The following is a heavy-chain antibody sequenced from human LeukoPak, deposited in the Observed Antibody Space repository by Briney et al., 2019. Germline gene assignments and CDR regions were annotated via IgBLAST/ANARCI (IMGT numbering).Heavy chain of an antibody. CDR3: ASTYCGGDCYGDAFDI. CDR1: GNSFPCYL. V-gene: IGHV5-51*01. CDR2: IYPGDSDT. J-gene: IGHJ3*02. Sequence: GESLKISRKGSGNSFPCYLIGRVRQIPGKGLEGVGIIYPGDSDTRYSPSFQGQVTISADKSISTAYLQWSSLKASDTARYYCASTYCGGDCYGDAFDIWGQGTMVTVSS. D-gene: IGHD2-21*02.